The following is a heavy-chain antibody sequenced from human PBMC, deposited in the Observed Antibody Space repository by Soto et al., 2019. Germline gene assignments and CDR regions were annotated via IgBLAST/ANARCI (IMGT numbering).Heavy chain of an antibody. CDR2: IYYTGST. J-gene: IGHJ4*02. D-gene: IGHD5-12*01. CDR1: GGSISSYY. V-gene: IGHV4-59*01. Sequence: PSETLSLTCIVSGGSISSYYWSWIRQPPGKGLEWIGYIYYTGSTNYNPSLKSRVTISVDTSKNQFSLKLTSVTAADAAVYYCARVSRDGYNPRPDYFDYWGQGILVTVSS. CDR3: ARVSRDGYNPRPDYFDY.